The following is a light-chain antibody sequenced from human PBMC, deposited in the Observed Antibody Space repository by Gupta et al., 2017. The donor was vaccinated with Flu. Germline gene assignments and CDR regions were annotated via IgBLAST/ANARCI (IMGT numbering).Light chain of an antibody. V-gene: IGKV3-11*01. CDR1: QSISNY. J-gene: IGKJ4*01. CDR3: QQRSNLLT. CDR2: DAS. Sequence: EIVLTQSPATLSLSPGERATLSCRASQSISNYLAWYQQKPGQAPRLVIHDASNRASGIPARFSGSGSGTDFTLTISSREPEDFAVYYWQQRSNLLTFGGGTKVEVK.